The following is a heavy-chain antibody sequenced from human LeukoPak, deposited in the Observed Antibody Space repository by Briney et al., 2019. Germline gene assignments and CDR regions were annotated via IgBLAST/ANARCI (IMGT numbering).Heavy chain of an antibody. Sequence: GGSLRLSCAASGFTFSSYEMNWVRQAPGKGLEWVSYISSSGSTIYYADSVKGRFTISRDNATNSLYLQMNSLRAEDTAVYYCARVDGYYDSSGYYSYWGQGTLVTVSS. D-gene: IGHD3-22*01. CDR1: GFTFSSYE. CDR3: ARVDGYYDSSGYYSY. V-gene: IGHV3-48*03. CDR2: ISSSGSTI. J-gene: IGHJ4*02.